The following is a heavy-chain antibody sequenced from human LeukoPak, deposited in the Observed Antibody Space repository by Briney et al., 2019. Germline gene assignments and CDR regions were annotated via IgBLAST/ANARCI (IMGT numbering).Heavy chain of an antibody. CDR1: GVTFTTYS. V-gene: IGHV3-23*01. CDR2: ISSTGSST. J-gene: IGHJ4*02. D-gene: IGHD3-10*01. Sequence: WGSLRLSCAAYGVTFTTYSMTWVRQRPGKGLEWVAVISSTGSSTYYADSVKARFTSPRDSSKSTLYLQMNSLRAEDTAVYYGAKGRWFGTYYFDYWGQGTLVTVSS. CDR3: AKGRWFGTYYFDY.